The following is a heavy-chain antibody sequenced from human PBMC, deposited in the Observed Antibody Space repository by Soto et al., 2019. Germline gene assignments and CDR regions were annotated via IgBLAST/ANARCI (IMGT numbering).Heavy chain of an antibody. CDR1: GFTFSSYS. V-gene: IGHV3-21*01. Sequence: EVQLVESGGGLVKPGGSLRLSCAASGFTFSSYSMNWARQAPGKGLEWVSSISSSSSYIYYADSVKGRFTISRDNAKNSLYLQMNSLRAEDTAVYYCARVPIHLDYYDSSGYYYDYWGQGTLVTVSS. CDR3: ARVPIHLDYYDSSGYYYDY. D-gene: IGHD3-22*01. J-gene: IGHJ4*02. CDR2: ISSSSSYI.